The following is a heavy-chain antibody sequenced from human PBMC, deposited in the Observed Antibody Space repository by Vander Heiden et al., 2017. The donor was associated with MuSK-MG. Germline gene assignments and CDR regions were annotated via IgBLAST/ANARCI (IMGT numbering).Heavy chain of an antibody. Sequence: QLQLQESGPGLVKPSETLSLTCTVPGGSISRHSYYWGGTRRPPVKGLEWIGRIYYSGRTYYNPSLKSRVTISVDTSENQFSLKLSSVTAADTAVYYCARLSMVRGVDYFDYWGQGTLVTVSS. D-gene: IGHD3-10*01. J-gene: IGHJ4*02. CDR2: IYYSGRT. CDR1: GGSISRHSYY. V-gene: IGHV4-39*01. CDR3: ARLSMVRGVDYFDY.